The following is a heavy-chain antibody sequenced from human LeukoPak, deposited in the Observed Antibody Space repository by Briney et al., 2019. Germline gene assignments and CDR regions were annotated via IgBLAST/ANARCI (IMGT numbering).Heavy chain of an antibody. D-gene: IGHD6-25*01. Sequence: GESLKISCKSSGYSFTSYWLGWVRQMPGKDLEWMGIIYPGDSDTRYSPSFQGQVTISADKSISTAYLQWSSLKASDTAMYYCASAAPDAFDIWGQGTMVTVSS. J-gene: IGHJ3*02. CDR3: ASAAPDAFDI. CDR2: IYPGDSDT. CDR1: GYSFTSYW. V-gene: IGHV5-51*01.